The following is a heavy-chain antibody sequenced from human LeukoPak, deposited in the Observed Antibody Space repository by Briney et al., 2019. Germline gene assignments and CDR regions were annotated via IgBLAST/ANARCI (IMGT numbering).Heavy chain of an antibody. J-gene: IGHJ4*02. V-gene: IGHV4-39*01. D-gene: IGHD6-19*01. CDR2: IYYSGST. CDR1: GGSISSSSYY. CDR3: ARHEVAGTPFDY. Sequence: PSETLSLTCTVSGGSISSSSYYWGWIRRPPGKGLEWIGSIYYSGSTYYNPSLKSRVTISVDTSKNQFSLKLSSVTAADTAVYYCARHEVAGTPFDYWGQGTLVTVSS.